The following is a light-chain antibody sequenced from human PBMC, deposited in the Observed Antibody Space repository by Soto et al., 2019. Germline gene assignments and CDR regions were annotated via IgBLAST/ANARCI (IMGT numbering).Light chain of an antibody. V-gene: IGKV3-15*01. CDR2: VAS. CDR3: QQYNNWPET. Sequence: EIVMTQSPATLSVSPGERATLSCRASQSVSSNLAWYQQKPGQAPRLLIYVASTWATGIPARFSGSGSGTEFTLTISSLQSEDFAVYYCQQYNNWPETFGQGTKVEIK. J-gene: IGKJ1*01. CDR1: QSVSSN.